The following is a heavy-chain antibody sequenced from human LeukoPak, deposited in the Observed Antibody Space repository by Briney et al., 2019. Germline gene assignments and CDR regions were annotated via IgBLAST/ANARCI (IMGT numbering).Heavy chain of an antibody. CDR1: GFTLSSNY. Sequence: GGSLRLSCAASGFTLSSNYMSWVRQAPGRGLECVSVIYSGGSTYYADSVKGRFTISRDNSKNTLYLQMNSLRAEDTAVYYCATRRGRSSGYYPPSYWGQGTLVTVSS. D-gene: IGHD3-22*01. CDR2: IYSGGST. J-gene: IGHJ4*02. CDR3: ATRRGRSSGYYPPSY. V-gene: IGHV3-53*01.